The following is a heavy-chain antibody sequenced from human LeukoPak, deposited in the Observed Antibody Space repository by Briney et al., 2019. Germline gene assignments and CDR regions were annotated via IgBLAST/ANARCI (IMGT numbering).Heavy chain of an antibody. D-gene: IGHD3-3*01. V-gene: IGHV4-61*02. CDR1: GGSISSSSYY. J-gene: IGHJ3*02. Sequence: SETLSLTCTVSGGSISSSSYYWGWIRQPPGKGLEWIGRIYTSGSTNYNPSLKSRVTISVDTSKNQFSLKLRSVTAADTAVYYCARGRSSDFWSGYYDDDAFDIWGQGTMVTVSS. CDR3: ARGRSSDFWSGYYDDDAFDI. CDR2: IYTSGST.